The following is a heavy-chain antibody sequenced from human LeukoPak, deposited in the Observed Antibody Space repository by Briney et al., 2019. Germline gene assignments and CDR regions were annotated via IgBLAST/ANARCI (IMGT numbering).Heavy chain of an antibody. D-gene: IGHD1-26*01. V-gene: IGHV3-21*01. Sequence: PGGSLRLSCAASGFTFSNYWMNWVRQAPGKGLEWVSSITSGSSYIYYADSVKGRFTISRDNAKNSLYLQMNSLRAEDTAVYYCARDPYSGSYGNYYYYFMDVWGKGTTVTISS. CDR1: GFTFSNYW. J-gene: IGHJ6*03. CDR3: ARDPYSGSYGNYYYYFMDV. CDR2: ITSGSSYI.